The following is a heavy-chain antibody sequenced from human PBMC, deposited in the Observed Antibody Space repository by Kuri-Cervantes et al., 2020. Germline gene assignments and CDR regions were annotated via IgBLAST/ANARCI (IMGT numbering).Heavy chain of an antibody. CDR3: AKEDTARGWLQQYYYYGMDV. V-gene: IGHV3-30*18. CDR2: ISYDGSNK. Sequence: GESLKISCAASGFTFSSYWMSWVRQAPGKGLEWVAVISYDGSNKYYADSVKGRFTISRDNSKNTLYLQMNSLRAEDTAVYYCAKEDTARGWLQQYYYYGMDVWGQGTTVTVSS. J-gene: IGHJ6*02. D-gene: IGHD5-18*01. CDR1: GFTFSSYW.